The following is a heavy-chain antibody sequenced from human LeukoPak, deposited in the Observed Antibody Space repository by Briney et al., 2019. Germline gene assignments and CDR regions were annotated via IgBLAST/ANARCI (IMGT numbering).Heavy chain of an antibody. CDR2: INHSGST. Sequence: PSETLSLTCNVSGASIISTNWWNWVRQPPGKGLEWIGEINHSGSTNYNPSLKSRVTISVDTSKNQFSLKLSSVTAADTAVYYCARVQRERVVYDYVWGSYRYTSGYFDYWGQGTLVTVSS. CDR1: GASIISTNW. V-gene: IGHV4-4*02. D-gene: IGHD3-16*02. CDR3: ARVQRERVVYDYVWGSYRYTSGYFDY. J-gene: IGHJ4*02.